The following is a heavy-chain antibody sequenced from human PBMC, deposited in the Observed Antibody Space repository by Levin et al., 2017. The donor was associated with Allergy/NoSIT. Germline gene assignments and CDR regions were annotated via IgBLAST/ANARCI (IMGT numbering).Heavy chain of an antibody. CDR1: GFTFSSSS. V-gene: IGHV3-21*01. Sequence: LSLTCAASGFTFSSSSMNWVRQAPGKGLEWVSSISSSSSYIYYADSVKGRFTISRDNAKNSLYLQMNSLRAEDTAVYYCAKLVKDAFDIWGQGTMVTVSS. CDR3: AKLVKDAFDI. J-gene: IGHJ3*02. D-gene: IGHD6-13*01. CDR2: ISSSSSYI.